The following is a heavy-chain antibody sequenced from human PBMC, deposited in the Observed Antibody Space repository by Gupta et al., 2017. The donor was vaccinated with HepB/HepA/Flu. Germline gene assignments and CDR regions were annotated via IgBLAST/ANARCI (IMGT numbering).Heavy chain of an antibody. D-gene: IGHD4-17*01. CDR2: IYYSGNT. CDR3: ARPGYGDHGPKAEYFKH. Sequence: QLQLQESGPGLVKPSETLSLTCTVSGGSISSSGYYWVWIRQPPGKGLEWSGSIYYSGNTYYNTSLKRRVTISVDASKNQVSLRLSSVTAAETAVDFCARPGYGDHGPKAEYFKHGGQGTMVSVSS. CDR1: GGSISSSGYY. V-gene: IGHV4-39*01. J-gene: IGHJ1*01.